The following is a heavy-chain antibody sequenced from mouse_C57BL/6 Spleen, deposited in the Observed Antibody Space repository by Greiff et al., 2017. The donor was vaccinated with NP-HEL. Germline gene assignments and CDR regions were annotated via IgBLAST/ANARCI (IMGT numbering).Heavy chain of an antibody. D-gene: IGHD2-4*01. CDR1: GYTFTSYW. V-gene: IGHV1-69*01. CDR3: ARSGYDYENYAMDY. CDR2: IDPSASYT. J-gene: IGHJ4*01. Sequence: QVQLQQPGAELVMPGASVKLSCKASGYTFTSYWMHWVKQRPGQGLEWIGEIDPSASYTNYNQKFKGKSTLTVDKSSSTAYMQLSSLTSEDSAVYYCARSGYDYENYAMDYWGQGTSVTVSS.